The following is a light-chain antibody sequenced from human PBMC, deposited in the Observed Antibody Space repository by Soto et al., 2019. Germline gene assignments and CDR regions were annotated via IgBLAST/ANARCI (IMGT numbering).Light chain of an antibody. V-gene: IGKV3-11*01. CDR2: DAS. Sequence: EIVLTQSPATLSLSPGERATLSCRASQSVSSYLAWYQQKPGQAPRLLIYDASNRATGIPARFSGSWSGTDFTLTISSLEPEDFAVYYCQQRSNWPPVTFGHWTKVEI. CDR1: QSVSSY. J-gene: IGKJ1*01. CDR3: QQRSNWPPVT.